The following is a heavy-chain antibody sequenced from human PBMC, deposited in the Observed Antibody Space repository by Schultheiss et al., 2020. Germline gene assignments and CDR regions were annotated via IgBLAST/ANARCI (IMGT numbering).Heavy chain of an antibody. V-gene: IGHV3-30-3*01. J-gene: IGHJ4*02. D-gene: IGHD4-17*01. CDR1: GFSFSTSW. Sequence: GGSLRLSCAASGFSFSTSWMHWVRQAPGKGLEWVAVISYDGSNKYYADSVKGRFTISRDNSKNTLYLQMNSLRAEDTAVYYCARDMTTVTKDYWGQGTLVTVSS. CDR2: ISYDGSNK. CDR3: ARDMTTVTKDY.